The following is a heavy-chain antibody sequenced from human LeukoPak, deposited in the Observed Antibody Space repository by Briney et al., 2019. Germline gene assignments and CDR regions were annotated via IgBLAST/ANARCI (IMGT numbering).Heavy chain of an antibody. V-gene: IGHV4-59*08. Sequence: PSETLSLTCTVSGGSISSYYWSWIRQPPGKGLEWIGYIYYSGSTNYNPSLKSRVTISVDTSKNQFSLKLSSVTAADTAVYYCARVGGANDYGDYGLDYWGQGTLVTVSS. CDR1: GGSISSYY. J-gene: IGHJ4*02. CDR3: ARVGGANDYGDYGLDY. D-gene: IGHD4-17*01. CDR2: IYYSGST.